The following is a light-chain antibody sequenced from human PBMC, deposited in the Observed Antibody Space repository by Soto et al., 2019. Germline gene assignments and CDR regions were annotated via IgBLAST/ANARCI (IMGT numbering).Light chain of an antibody. Sequence: TWSPATLSEXPGGXAIGXXRARQQVSSNVAWYEQIPGQAPRLLISAGSIRATDRADGTGSSGSGTEFTLTISNLQSEDHAVYYCHQYNKWRCAFGRGTKLEIK. CDR3: HQYNKWRCA. J-gene: IGKJ4*01. V-gene: IGKV3-15*01. CDR2: AGS. CDR1: QQVSSN.